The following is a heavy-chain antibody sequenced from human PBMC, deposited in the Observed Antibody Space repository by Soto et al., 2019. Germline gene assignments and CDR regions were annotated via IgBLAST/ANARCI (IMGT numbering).Heavy chain of an antibody. D-gene: IGHD6-19*01. Sequence: QLQLQESGPGLVKPSETLSLTCTVSGGSISSSTYYWGWIRQPPGKGLEWIGSFYYSGSTYYSPSLKSRVTISVDTSKNQFSLKVSSVTAADTAVYYCARQGVGDQWLPNLWGQGTLVTVSS. CDR1: GGSISSSTYY. V-gene: IGHV4-39*01. CDR3: ARQGVGDQWLPNL. J-gene: IGHJ5*02. CDR2: FYYSGST.